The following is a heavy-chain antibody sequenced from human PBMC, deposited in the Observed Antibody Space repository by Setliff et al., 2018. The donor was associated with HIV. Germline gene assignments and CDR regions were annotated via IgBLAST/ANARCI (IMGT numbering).Heavy chain of an antibody. V-gene: IGHV4-4*09. CDR2: IYISGTT. CDR3: ARRSIVGVTRGFYYYGLDV. J-gene: IGHJ6*02. CDR1: GGSINNHY. Sequence: SETLSLTCTVSGGSINNHYWYWIRQPPGKGLEWIGYIYISGTTNYNPSLKNRVTMSLDTSKTQVSLRLTSVTAADTAVYYCARRSIVGVTRGFYYYGLDVWGQGTTVTGSS. D-gene: IGHD1-26*01.